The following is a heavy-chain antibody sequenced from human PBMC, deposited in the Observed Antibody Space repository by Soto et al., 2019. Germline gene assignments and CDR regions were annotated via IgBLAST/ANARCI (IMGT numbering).Heavy chain of an antibody. CDR1: GFSLSTVGMH. CDR2: IDWDDDK. CDR3: ARMTTTHSFAF. Sequence: SGPTLVNPTQTLTLTCTFSGFSLSTVGMHVSWIRQPPGKALEWLARIDWDDDKWYSPSLKTRLTISKDTSKNRVVLTMTNMDPVDTATYYCARMTTTHSFAFWGQGTLVIVSS. V-gene: IGHV2-70*04. J-gene: IGHJ4*02. D-gene: IGHD4-4*01.